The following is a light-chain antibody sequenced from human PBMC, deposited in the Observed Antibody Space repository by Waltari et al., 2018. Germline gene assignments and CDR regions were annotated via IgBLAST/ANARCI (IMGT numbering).Light chain of an antibody. J-gene: IGKJ4*01. V-gene: IGKV3-11*01. CDR2: DAA. CDR1: QSFNYF. CDR3: QQRTNWPLT. Sequence: EIVLTQSPATLSLSPGVRTTLSCRASQSFNYFLAWFQQKPGQAPRPLIYDAANRATGIPARFSGSASATDFTLTISSLETEDFEVYYCQQRTNWPLTFGGRTKVEI.